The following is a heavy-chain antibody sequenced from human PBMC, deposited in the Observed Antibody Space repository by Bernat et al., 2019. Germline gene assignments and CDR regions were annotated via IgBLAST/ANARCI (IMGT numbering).Heavy chain of an antibody. CDR2: ISGSGGST. J-gene: IGHJ4*02. Sequence: EVQLLESGGGLVQPGGSLRLSCAASGFTFSSYAMSWVRQAPGKGLEWDSAISGSGGSTYYADSVKGRFTISRDNSKNTLYLQMNSLRAEDTAVYYCAKSYLGSVAGTGWGQGTLVTVSS. CDR3: AKSYLGSVAGTG. CDR1: GFTFSSYA. V-gene: IGHV3-23*01. D-gene: IGHD6-19*01.